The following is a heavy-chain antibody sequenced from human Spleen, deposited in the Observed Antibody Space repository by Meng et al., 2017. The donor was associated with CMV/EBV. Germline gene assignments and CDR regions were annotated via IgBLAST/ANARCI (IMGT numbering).Heavy chain of an antibody. V-gene: IGHV3-23*01. Sequence: GLTFSNHAMNWIRQAPGKGLEWVSSITGSGAKTLYADSVKGRFTISRDNSKNTLYLQMSSLRAEDTALYYCAKDNWGSTWAVGYFDNWGQGTLVTVSS. CDR2: ITGSGAKT. CDR1: GLTFSNHA. J-gene: IGHJ4*02. CDR3: AKDNWGSTWAVGYFDN. D-gene: IGHD6-13*01.